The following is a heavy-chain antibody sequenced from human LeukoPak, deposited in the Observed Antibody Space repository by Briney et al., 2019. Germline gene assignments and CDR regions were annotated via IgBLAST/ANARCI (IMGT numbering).Heavy chain of an antibody. CDR3: ARYSGYDWRGYYFDY. V-gene: IGHV4-59*01. CDR2: IYYSGST. D-gene: IGHD5-12*01. J-gene: IGHJ4*02. CDR1: GGSISSYY. Sequence: SETLSLTCTVSGGSISSYYWSWIRQPPGKGLEWIGYIYYSGSTNYNLSLKSRVTISVDTSKNQFSLKLSSVTAADTAVYYCARYSGYDWRGYYFDYWGQGTLVTVSS.